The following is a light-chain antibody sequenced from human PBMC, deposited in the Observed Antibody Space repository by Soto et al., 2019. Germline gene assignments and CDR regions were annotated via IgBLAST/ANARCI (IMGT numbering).Light chain of an antibody. CDR1: EDITIY. J-gene: IGKJ4*01. CDR3: QQTRRYPST. V-gene: IGKV1-9*01. Sequence: QLTQSPSSLSASVGESVTITCRASEDITIYLAWYQQKPGKAPNLLMYAASTLQSGVPSRFSGSGSGTDFTLTISSLQAEDFATYYCQQTRRYPSTFGGGTKVDI. CDR2: AAS.